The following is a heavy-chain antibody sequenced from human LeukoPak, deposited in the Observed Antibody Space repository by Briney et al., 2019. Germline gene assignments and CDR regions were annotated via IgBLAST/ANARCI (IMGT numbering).Heavy chain of an antibody. Sequence: GGSLRLSCAASGFTFSNYGMHWVRQAPGKGLEWVAVIWYDGSNEYYADSVKGRFTVSRDNSKNTLYLQMNSLRAEDTAVYYCARDSTNYYYGMDVWGQGTTVTVSS. CDR1: GFTFSNYG. CDR2: IWYDGSNE. J-gene: IGHJ6*02. V-gene: IGHV3-33*01. D-gene: IGHD3-3*02. CDR3: ARDSTNYYYGMDV.